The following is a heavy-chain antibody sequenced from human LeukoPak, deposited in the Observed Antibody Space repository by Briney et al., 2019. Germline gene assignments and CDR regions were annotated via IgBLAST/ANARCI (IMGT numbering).Heavy chain of an antibody. CDR1: GFTFSSYA. CDR2: ISGSGGST. J-gene: IGHJ4*02. D-gene: IGHD2-21*01. Sequence: GGSLRLSCAASGFTFSSYAMSWVRQAPGKGLEWVSAISGSGGSTYYADSVKGRFTISRDNSKNTLYLQMNSLRAEDTAVYYCAKDRAPWHIVVVIATFDYFDYWGQGTLVTVSS. V-gene: IGHV3-23*01. CDR3: AKDRAPWHIVVVIATFDYFDY.